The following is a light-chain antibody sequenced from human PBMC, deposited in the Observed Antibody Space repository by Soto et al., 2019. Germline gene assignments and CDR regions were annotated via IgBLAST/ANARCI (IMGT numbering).Light chain of an antibody. J-gene: IGKJ2*01. V-gene: IGKV1-5*01. CDR2: DAS. CDR3: QQYNDYSGT. Sequence: DIQMTQSPSTLSASVGDGVTITCRASQSISTWLAWYQQKPGKAPKLLIYDASTLESGVPSRFSGSGSGTEFTLTISSLQPDDFATYYCQQYNDYSGTFGQGTKLEIK. CDR1: QSISTW.